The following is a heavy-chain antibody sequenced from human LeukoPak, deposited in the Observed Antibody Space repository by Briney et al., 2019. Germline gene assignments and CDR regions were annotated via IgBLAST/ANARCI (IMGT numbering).Heavy chain of an antibody. V-gene: IGHV1-69*13. CDR3: ARDGEVGGYYYMDV. CDR2: IIPIFGTA. CDR1: GGTFSSYA. Sequence: GASVKVSRKASGGTFSSYAISWVRQAPGQGLEWMGRIIPIFGTANYAQKFQGRVTITADESTSTAYMELSSLRSEDTAVYYCARDGEVGGYYYMDVWGKGTTVTVSS. J-gene: IGHJ6*03.